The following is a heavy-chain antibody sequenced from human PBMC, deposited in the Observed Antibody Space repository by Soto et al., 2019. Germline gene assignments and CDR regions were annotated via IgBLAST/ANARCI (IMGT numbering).Heavy chain of an antibody. CDR3: ARGGRAYCGGDCYPIEYFQH. V-gene: IGHV4-30-4*01. J-gene: IGHJ1*01. D-gene: IGHD2-21*02. Sequence: QVQLQESGPGLVKPSQTLSLTCTVSGGSISSGDYYWSWIRQPPGKGLEWIGYIYYSGSTYYNPSLRSRVTRSVDPSKNQFSLKLSSLTAADPAVYYCARGGRAYCGGDCYPIEYFQHWGQGTLVTVSS. CDR1: GGSISSGDYY. CDR2: IYYSGST.